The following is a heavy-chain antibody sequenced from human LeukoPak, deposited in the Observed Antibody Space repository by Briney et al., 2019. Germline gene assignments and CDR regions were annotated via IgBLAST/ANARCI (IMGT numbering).Heavy chain of an antibody. CDR1: GGSISSGGYY. CDR2: IYYSGST. V-gene: IGHV4-31*03. D-gene: IGHD3-22*01. CDR3: ARVWSCGYSDY. Sequence: PSETLSLTCTVSGGSISSGGYYWSWIRQHPGKGLEWIGYIYYSGSTYYNPSLKSRVTISVDTSKNQFSLKLSSVTAADTAVYYCARVWSCGYSDYWGQGTLVTVSS. J-gene: IGHJ4*02.